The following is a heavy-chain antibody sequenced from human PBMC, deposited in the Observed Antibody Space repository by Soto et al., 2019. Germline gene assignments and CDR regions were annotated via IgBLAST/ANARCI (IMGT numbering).Heavy chain of an antibody. CDR1: GFTFTSSA. D-gene: IGHD1-7*01. CDR3: AADLNNWHYGY. V-gene: IGHV1-58*01. CDR2: IVVGSGNT. J-gene: IGHJ4*02. Sequence: AVKVSCKASGFTFTSSAVQWVRQARGQRLEWIGWIVVGSGNTNYVQKFQERVTITRDMSTSTAYMELSSLRSEDTAVYYCAADLNNWHYGYWGQGTLVTVSS.